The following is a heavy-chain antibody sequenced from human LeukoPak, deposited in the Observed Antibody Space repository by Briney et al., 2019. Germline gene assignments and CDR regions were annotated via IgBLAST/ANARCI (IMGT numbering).Heavy chain of an antibody. CDR1: GFTFSSYW. CDR2: INSDGSSI. J-gene: IGHJ4*02. D-gene: IGHD5-12*01. V-gene: IGHV3-74*03. CDR3: AREGRVSGYDFDC. Sequence: GGSLRLSCAPSGFTFSSYWMHWVRQAPGKGLVWVSRINSDGSSITYADSVKGRFTISRDNAKNTLFLQMNSLRVEDTAVYYCAREGRVSGYDFDCWGQGTLVTVSS.